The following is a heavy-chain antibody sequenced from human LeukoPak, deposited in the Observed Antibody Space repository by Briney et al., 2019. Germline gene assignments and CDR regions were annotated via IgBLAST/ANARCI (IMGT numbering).Heavy chain of an antibody. J-gene: IGHJ4*02. CDR2: INPNSGGT. CDR1: GYTFTGYY. CDR3: ARASTMIVVVITPDFDY. D-gene: IGHD3-22*01. Sequence: ASVKVSCKASGYTFTGYYMHWVRQAPGQGLEWMGWINPNSGGTNYAQKFQGRVTMTRDTSISTAYMELSRLRSDDTAVYYCARASTMIVVVITPDFDYWGQGTLVTVSS. V-gene: IGHV1-2*02.